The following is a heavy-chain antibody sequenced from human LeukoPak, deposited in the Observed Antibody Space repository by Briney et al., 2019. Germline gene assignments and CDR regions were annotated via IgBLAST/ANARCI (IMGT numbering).Heavy chain of an antibody. D-gene: IGHD4-17*01. J-gene: IGHJ1*01. Sequence: SETLSLTCTVSGGSISGWYWSWIRQPPGKGLEWIGYIYGSGYTNYNPSLKSRVTMSIDTSKNHFSLKLTSVTAADTAVYYCARGFNDYGDYRSPDLGSYFQHWGQGTLVTVSS. CDR2: IYGSGYT. CDR1: GGSISGWY. V-gene: IGHV4-59*12. CDR3: ARGFNDYGDYRSPDLGSYFQH.